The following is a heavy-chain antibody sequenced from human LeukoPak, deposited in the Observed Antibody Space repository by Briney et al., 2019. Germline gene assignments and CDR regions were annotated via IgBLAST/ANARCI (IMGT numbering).Heavy chain of an antibody. CDR1: GFIFSSHS. J-gene: IGHJ2*01. CDR3: ARGHAVGTDDWYFDL. D-gene: IGHD5-12*01. CDR2: ISLSSSYI. V-gene: IGHV3-21*01. Sequence: PGGSLRLSCVASGFIFSSHSMSWVRQAPGKGLEWVSFISLSSSYIYYTDSVKGRFTISRDNAKNSLSLQMNSLRAEDTAVYYCARGHAVGTDDWYFDLWGRGTLVTVSS.